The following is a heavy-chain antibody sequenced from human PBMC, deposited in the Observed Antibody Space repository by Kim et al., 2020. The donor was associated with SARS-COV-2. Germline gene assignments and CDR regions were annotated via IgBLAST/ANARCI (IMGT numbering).Heavy chain of an antibody. D-gene: IGHD6-13*01. CDR3: ARANSIAAAQWGFDP. CDR1: GGSISSYY. J-gene: IGHJ5*02. Sequence: SETLSLTCTVSGGSISSYYWSWIRQPPGKGLEWIGYIYYSGSTNYNPSLKSRVPISVDTSKNQFSLKLSSVTAADTAVYYCARANSIAAAQWGFDPWGQGTLVTVSS. CDR2: IYYSGST. V-gene: IGHV4-59*13.